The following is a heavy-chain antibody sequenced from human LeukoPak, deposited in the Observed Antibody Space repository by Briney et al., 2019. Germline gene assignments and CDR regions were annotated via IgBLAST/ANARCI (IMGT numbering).Heavy chain of an antibody. CDR2: INQDGSRK. J-gene: IGHJ5*02. CDR3: TRDQS. V-gene: IGHV3-7*01. CDR1: GFSTSRSW. Sequence: GGSLRLSCAGSGFSTSRSWMSWVRQTPGKGLEWVANINQDGSRKYYVDSVKGRFTITRDNAKNSLFLQMNSLRAEDTAMYYCTRDQSWGQGTLVTVSS.